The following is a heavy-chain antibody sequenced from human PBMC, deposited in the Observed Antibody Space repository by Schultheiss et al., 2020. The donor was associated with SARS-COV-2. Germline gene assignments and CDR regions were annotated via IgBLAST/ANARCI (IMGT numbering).Heavy chain of an antibody. J-gene: IGHJ5*02. CDR1: GFTFSSYG. V-gene: IGHV3-23*01. D-gene: IGHD3-22*01. CDR2: ISGSGGST. CDR3: AKGTYYYDSSGYYGPPGWFDP. Sequence: GGSLRLSCAASGFTFSSYGMHWVRQAPGKGLEWVSAISGSGGSTYYADSVKGRFTISRDNAKNSLYLQMNSLRAEDTAVYYCAKGTYYYDSSGYYGPPGWFDPWGQGTLVTVAS.